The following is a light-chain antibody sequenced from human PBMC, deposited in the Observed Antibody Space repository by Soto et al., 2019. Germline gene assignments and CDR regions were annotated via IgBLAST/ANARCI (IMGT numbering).Light chain of an antibody. V-gene: IGKV3-20*01. CDR2: GAS. CDR1: QSVSNNY. CDR3: QQYGGSPRT. J-gene: IGKJ1*01. Sequence: EIVLTQSPGTLSLSPGERATLSCSASQSVSNNYLAWYQQKPGQAPRLLIYGASSRATGIPDRFSGSGSGTEFTLTISRLEPEDFAVFYCQQYGGSPRTFGQGTRVEIK.